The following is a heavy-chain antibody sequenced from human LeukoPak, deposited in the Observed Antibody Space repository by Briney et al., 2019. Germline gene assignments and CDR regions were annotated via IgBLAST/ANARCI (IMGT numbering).Heavy chain of an antibody. CDR1: GGSISSSSYY. Sequence: SETLSLTCTVSGGSISSSSYYWGWIRQPPGKGLEWIGSIYYSGSTNYNPSLKSRVTMSVDTSKNQFSLKLSSVTAADTAVYYCARDLVAAAGYYYYYYMDVWGKGTTVTISS. J-gene: IGHJ6*03. CDR2: IYYSGST. V-gene: IGHV4-39*07. D-gene: IGHD6-13*01. CDR3: ARDLVAAAGYYYYYYMDV.